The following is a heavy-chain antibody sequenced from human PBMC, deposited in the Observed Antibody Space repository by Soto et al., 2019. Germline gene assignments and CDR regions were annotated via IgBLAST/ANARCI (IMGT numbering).Heavy chain of an antibody. CDR1: GGTFSSYT. CDR3: ARDLSSSSWYDAGGWFDP. D-gene: IGHD6-13*01. Sequence: QVQLVQSGAEVKKPGSSVKVSCKASGGTFSSYTISWVRQAPGQGLEWMGRIIPILGIANYAQKFQGRVTITADKSTSTAYMELSSLRSEDTAVYYCARDLSSSSWYDAGGWFDPWGQGTLVTVSS. CDR2: IIPILGIA. J-gene: IGHJ5*02. V-gene: IGHV1-69*08.